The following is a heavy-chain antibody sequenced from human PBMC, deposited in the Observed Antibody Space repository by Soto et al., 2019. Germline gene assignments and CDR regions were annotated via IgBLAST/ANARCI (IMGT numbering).Heavy chain of an antibody. CDR3: ANDLQFYSGYDLNYYFDY. CDR2: ISYDGSNK. V-gene: IGHV3-30*18. J-gene: IGHJ4*02. D-gene: IGHD5-12*01. CDR1: GFTFSSYG. Sequence: QVQLVESGGGVVQPGRSLRLSCAASGFTFSSYGMHWVRQAPGKGLEWVAVISYDGSNKYYADSVKGRFTISRDNSKNTLYLQMNSLRAEDTAVYYCANDLQFYSGYDLNYYFDYWGQGTLVTVSS.